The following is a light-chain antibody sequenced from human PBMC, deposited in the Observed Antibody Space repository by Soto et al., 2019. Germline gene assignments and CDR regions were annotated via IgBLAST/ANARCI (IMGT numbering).Light chain of an antibody. V-gene: IGKV1-39*01. CDR1: QSISSY. J-gene: IGKJ4*01. CDR3: QQSYSTPPT. Sequence: DIQTTQSPSSLSASVGDRVTITCRASQSISSYLNWYQQKPGKAPKLLIYGASSLQSGVPSRFSGSGSGTDFTLTISSLQPEDFATYYCQQSYSTPPTFGGGTKVEIK. CDR2: GAS.